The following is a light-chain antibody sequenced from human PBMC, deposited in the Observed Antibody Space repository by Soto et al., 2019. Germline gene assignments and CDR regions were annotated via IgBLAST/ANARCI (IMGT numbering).Light chain of an antibody. Sequence: EIVMTQSPATLSVSPGERATLSCRASQSVSSNLAWYQQKRGQAPRLLIHGASTRATGIPARFSGSGSGTEFXLXISXXXXEDSAVYYCQQYNNWRTFGQGTKVEVK. CDR1: QSVSSN. J-gene: IGKJ1*01. CDR2: GAS. V-gene: IGKV3-15*01. CDR3: QQYNNWRT.